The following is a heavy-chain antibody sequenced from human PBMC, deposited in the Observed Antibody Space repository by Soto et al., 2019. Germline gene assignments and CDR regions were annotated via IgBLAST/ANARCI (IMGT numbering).Heavy chain of an antibody. Sequence: ASVKVSCKTSGYTFTAYGLAWLRQAPGQRPEWMGWVSTNNADTNYAQKFQGRVTMTTETSTRTTYMELRGLRSDDTAVYYCARELNTDPSAYYSFAYWGQGTVGTVS. V-gene: IGHV1-18*01. CDR2: VSTNNADT. J-gene: IGHJ4*02. D-gene: IGHD3-22*01. CDR1: GYTFTAYG. CDR3: ARELNTDPSAYYSFAY.